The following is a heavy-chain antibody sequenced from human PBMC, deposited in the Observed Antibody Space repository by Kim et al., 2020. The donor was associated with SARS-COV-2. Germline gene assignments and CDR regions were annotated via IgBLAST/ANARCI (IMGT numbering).Heavy chain of an antibody. D-gene: IGHD3-22*01. CDR3: TREFEEEALHTSGYDAFNI. CDR1: GFTFSSYE. J-gene: IGHJ3*02. V-gene: IGHV3-48*03. Sequence: GGSLRLSCAASGFTFSSYEMDWVRQAPGKGLEWISYIHSRGTTYYAGSVKGRFTISRENAKNSLYLQMDNLRADDPAVYYCTREFEEEALHTSGYDAFNIWGHGTMVTVSP. CDR2: IHSRGTT.